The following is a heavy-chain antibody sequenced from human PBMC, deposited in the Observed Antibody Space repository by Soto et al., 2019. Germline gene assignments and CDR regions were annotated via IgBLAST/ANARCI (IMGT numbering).Heavy chain of an antibody. CDR2: TYYSGRT. J-gene: IGHJ5*02. V-gene: IGHV4-59*01. D-gene: IGHD2-2*02. Sequence: SETLSLTCTVSGGSISSYYWSWIRQPPGKGLEWIGYTYYSGRTNYNPSLKSRVTISVDTSKNQFSLKLSSVTAADTAVYYCARGYCSSTICYIWDNWFDPWGQGTLVTVS. CDR3: ARGYCSSTICYIWDNWFDP. CDR1: GGSISSYY.